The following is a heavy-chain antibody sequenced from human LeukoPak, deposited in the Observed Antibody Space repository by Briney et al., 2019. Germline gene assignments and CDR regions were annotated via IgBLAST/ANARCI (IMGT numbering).Heavy chain of an antibody. V-gene: IGHV3-30*03. CDR2: ISDDGTTK. CDR1: GFTFSNYG. Sequence: PGRSLRLSCAASGFTFSNYGMHWVLQAPGKGLEWVTLISDDGTTKNYADPVKGRFTISRDNSKNTLYLQMNSLGADDTAAYYCARVVVAATLYQGLDVWGQGTTVIVSS. J-gene: IGHJ6*02. CDR3: ARVVVAATLYQGLDV. D-gene: IGHD2-15*01.